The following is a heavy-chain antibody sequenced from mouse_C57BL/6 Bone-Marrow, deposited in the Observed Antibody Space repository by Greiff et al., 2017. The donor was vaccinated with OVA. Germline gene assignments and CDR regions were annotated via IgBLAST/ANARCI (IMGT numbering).Heavy chain of an antibody. D-gene: IGHD2-1*01. Sequence: EVQLQQSGAELVRPGASVKLSCTASGFNIKDDYMHWVKQRPEQGLEWIGWIDPENGDTEYASQFQGKATITADTSSNTAYLQLSSLTSEDTAVYYCTTEEGNFWCAYWGKGTLVTVSA. CDR1: GFNIKDDY. CDR2: IDPENGDT. J-gene: IGHJ3*01. V-gene: IGHV14-4*01. CDR3: TTEEGNFWCAY.